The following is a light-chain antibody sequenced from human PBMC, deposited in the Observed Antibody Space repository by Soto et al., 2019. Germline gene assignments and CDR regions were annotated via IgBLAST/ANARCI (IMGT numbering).Light chain of an antibody. Sequence: EIVMTQSPATLSVSPGERATLSCRASQSVNIYLAWYQQKPGQAPRLLIFGASYRATGIPASFSGSGSATEFNLTISSLQSADFAVYFCQQYDDWLRLTFGGGTKVDIK. CDR1: QSVNIY. J-gene: IGKJ4*01. CDR2: GAS. V-gene: IGKV3D-15*01. CDR3: QQYDDWLRLT.